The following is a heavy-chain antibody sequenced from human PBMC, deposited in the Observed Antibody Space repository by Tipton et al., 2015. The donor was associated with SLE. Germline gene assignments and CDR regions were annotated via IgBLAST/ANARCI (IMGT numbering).Heavy chain of an antibody. J-gene: IGHJ4*02. CDR3: VRRGIASSSGHSYFDF. Sequence: SLRLSCAASGFSISSYWMNWVRQAPGKGLEWVANVKQDGSEKYYADSVKGRFTISRDNAKNSLSVQMNSLRAEDTAVYYCVRRGIASSSGHSYFDFWGQGALVTVSS. CDR2: VKQDGSEK. CDR1: GFSISSYW. V-gene: IGHV3-7*01. D-gene: IGHD6-6*01.